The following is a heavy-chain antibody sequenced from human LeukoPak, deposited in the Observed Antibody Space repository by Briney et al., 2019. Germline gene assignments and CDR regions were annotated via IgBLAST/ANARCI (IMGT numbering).Heavy chain of an antibody. CDR3: AGDNWNDNGMDV. J-gene: IGHJ6*02. CDR2: INPSGGST. D-gene: IGHD1-1*01. CDR1: GYTFTSYY. Sequence: GASVKVSCKASGYTFTSYYMHWVRQAPGQGLEWMGIINPSGGSTSYAQKFQGRVTMTRDTSTSTVYMELSSLRSEDTAVYYCAGDNWNDNGMDVWGQGTTVTVSS. V-gene: IGHV1-46*01.